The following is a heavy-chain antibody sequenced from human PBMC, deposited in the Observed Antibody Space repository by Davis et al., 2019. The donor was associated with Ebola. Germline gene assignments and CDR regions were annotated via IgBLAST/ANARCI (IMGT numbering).Heavy chain of an antibody. J-gene: IGHJ4*02. CDR1: GFTFSSYS. D-gene: IGHD2-21*01. Sequence: GESLKISCAASGFTFSSYSMNWVRQAPGKGLEWVSSISSSSSYIYYADSVKGRFTIYRDSAKNSLFLQMNSLRVEDTAVYYCARDTPRVAYWGQGTLVTVSS. V-gene: IGHV3-21*01. CDR3: ARDTPRVAY. CDR2: ISSSSSYI.